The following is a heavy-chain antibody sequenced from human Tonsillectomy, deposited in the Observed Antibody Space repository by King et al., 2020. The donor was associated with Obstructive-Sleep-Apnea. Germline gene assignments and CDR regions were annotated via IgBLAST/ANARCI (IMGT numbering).Heavy chain of an antibody. V-gene: IGHV4-39*07. CDR1: GGSISSSSYY. J-gene: IGHJ4*02. D-gene: IGHD1-26*01. CDR2: IYYNGST. Sequence: QLQESGPGLVKPSETLSLTCTVSGGSISSSSYYWGWIRQPPGKGLEWIGSIYYNGSTYYNPSLKSRVTISVDTSKNQFSLELSSVTAADTAVYYCARDHNPWEGPFDYWGQGTLVTVSS. CDR3: ARDHNPWEGPFDY.